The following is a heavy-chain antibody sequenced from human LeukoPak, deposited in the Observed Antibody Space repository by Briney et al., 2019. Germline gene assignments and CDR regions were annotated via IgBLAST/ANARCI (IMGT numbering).Heavy chain of an antibody. Sequence: GGSLRLSCAASGFTFSSYWMNWVRQAPGKGLEWVANIKQDGSEKYYVDSVKGRFTISRDNAKNSLYLQMNSLRAEDTAVYYCASGGAIWSSSLFDYWGQGTLVTVSS. CDR2: IKQDGSEK. D-gene: IGHD6-6*01. CDR1: GFTFSSYW. J-gene: IGHJ4*02. V-gene: IGHV3-7*01. CDR3: ASGGAIWSSSLFDY.